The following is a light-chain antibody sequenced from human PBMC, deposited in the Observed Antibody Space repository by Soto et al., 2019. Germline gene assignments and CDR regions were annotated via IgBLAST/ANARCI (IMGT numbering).Light chain of an antibody. CDR2: GAS. V-gene: IGKV3-20*01. J-gene: IGKJ4*01. CDR1: QSVSSSY. Sequence: ESVLTQSQGTLSLSPGERVTLSCRASQSVSSSYLAWYQQKRGQAPRLLVYGASSRATGIPDRFSGSGSGTDLTLTSSRLEPADLAVYYCQQYGSSPTFGGGTKVEIK. CDR3: QQYGSSPT.